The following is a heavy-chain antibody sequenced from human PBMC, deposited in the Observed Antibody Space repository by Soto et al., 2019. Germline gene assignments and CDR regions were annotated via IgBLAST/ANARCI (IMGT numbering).Heavy chain of an antibody. J-gene: IGHJ4*02. D-gene: IGHD3-9*01. CDR2: ISYDGSEK. Sequence: DLEESGGGVVQPGKSLRLSCTASGFTFTKFAMHWVRRAPGKGLEWVALISYDGSEKYYADSVKGRFSISRDNSRNTLYLQMNSLRGEDTAVYYCARDRDDILTGYHDYWGQGTEVTVS. V-gene: IGHV3-30-3*01. CDR3: ARDRDDILTGYHDY. CDR1: GFTFTKFA.